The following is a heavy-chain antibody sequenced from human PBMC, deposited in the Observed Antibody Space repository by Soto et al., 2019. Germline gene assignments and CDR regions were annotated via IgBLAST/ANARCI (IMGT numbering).Heavy chain of an antibody. J-gene: IGHJ6*03. V-gene: IGHV1-18*01. CDR2: ISAYNGNT. Sequence: QVQLVQSGAEVKKPGASVKVSCKASGYTFTSYGISWVRQAPGQGLEWMGWISAYNGNTNYAQKLQGRVTMTTDTSTSTAYMELRSLRSDDTAVYYCARIYSHCTNGVCYTENYYMDVWGKGTTVTVSS. D-gene: IGHD2-8*01. CDR1: GYTFTSYG. CDR3: ARIYSHCTNGVCYTENYYMDV.